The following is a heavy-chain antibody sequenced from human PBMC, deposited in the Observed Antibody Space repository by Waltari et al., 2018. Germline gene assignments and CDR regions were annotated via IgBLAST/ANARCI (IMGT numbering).Heavy chain of an antibody. D-gene: IGHD6-13*01. CDR3: TRASSRSNSMDS. J-gene: IGHJ1*01. CDR2: INSDGTST. Sequence: LVESGGGVLQPGGSLRLSREASGFAFRSYWMHWVRQAPGKGLEGLSRINSDGTSTVYADAVKGRFSISRDNAKNALFLQLESGRAEDSAVYFCTRASSRSNSMDSWGQGTLVTVSS. V-gene: IGHV3-74*01. CDR1: GFAFRSYW.